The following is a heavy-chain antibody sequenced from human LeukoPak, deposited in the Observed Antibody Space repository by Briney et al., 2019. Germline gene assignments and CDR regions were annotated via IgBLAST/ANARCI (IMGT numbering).Heavy chain of an antibody. V-gene: IGHV3-30*03. Sequence: GGSLRLSCAASGFTFSTYGMHWVRQAPGKGLEWVAVISYDGSNKYYADSVKGRFTISRDNSKNTLYLQMNSLRAEDTAAYYCARVKGYRNYYYYYMDVWGKGTTVTVSS. CDR3: ARVKGYRNYYYYYMDV. D-gene: IGHD5-12*01. CDR2: ISYDGSNK. CDR1: GFTFSTYG. J-gene: IGHJ6*03.